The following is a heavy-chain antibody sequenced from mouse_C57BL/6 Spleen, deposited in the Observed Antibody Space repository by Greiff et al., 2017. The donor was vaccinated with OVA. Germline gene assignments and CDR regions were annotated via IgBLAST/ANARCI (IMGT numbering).Heavy chain of an antibody. V-gene: IGHV1-15*01. D-gene: IGHD1-1*01. Sequence: QVQLQQSGAELVRPGASVTLSCKASGYTFTDYEMHWVKQTPVHGLEWIGAIDPETGGTAYNQKFKGKAILTADKSSSTAYMELRSLTSEDSAVYYCTRDQAVVEGYAMDYWGQGTSVTVSS. J-gene: IGHJ4*01. CDR2: IDPETGGT. CDR1: GYTFTDYE. CDR3: TRDQAVVEGYAMDY.